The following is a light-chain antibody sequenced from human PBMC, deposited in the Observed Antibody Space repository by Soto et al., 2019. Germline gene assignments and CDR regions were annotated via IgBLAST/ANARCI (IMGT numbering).Light chain of an antibody. J-gene: IGKJ4*01. Sequence: EIVFTQSPATLSLSPGERATLSCRTSQSVSSYLAWYQQKPGQAPRLLIYDASNRATGIPARFSGSGSGTDFTLTISSLEPEDFAVYYCQQRRNWPPLTFGGGTKVDI. CDR3: QQRRNWPPLT. CDR2: DAS. CDR1: QSVSSY. V-gene: IGKV3-11*01.